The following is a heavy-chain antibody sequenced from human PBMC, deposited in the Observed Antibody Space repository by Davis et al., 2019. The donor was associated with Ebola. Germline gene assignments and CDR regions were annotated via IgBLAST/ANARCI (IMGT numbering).Heavy chain of an antibody. CDR2: IYPGDSDT. D-gene: IGHD3-22*01. CDR3: ARPSDSSGYKIDY. V-gene: IGHV5-51*01. CDR1: GYSFTSYW. J-gene: IGHJ4*01. Sequence: GGSLRLSCRGSGYSFTSYWIGWVRQMPGKGLEWMGIIYPGDSDTRYSPSFQGQITISVDKSITTAYLQWSSLKASDSATYYCARPSDSSGYKIDYWGQGTLVTVSS.